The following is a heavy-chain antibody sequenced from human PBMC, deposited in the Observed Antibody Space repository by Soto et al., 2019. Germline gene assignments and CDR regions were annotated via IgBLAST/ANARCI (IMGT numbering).Heavy chain of an antibody. CDR1: GYTFTAFA. CDR2: INAGNGNT. D-gene: IGHD3-10*01. V-gene: IGHV1-3*01. J-gene: IGHJ6*02. CDR3: AREAPYHCSGMYGDGMDV. Sequence: QVQLVQSGAEVKKPGASVKVSCKASGYTFTAFAIHWVRQAPGLRPAWIGWINAGNGNTKSSQKFQGRVTITMDTSASTAYMELSSLRSEDTAVYYCAREAPYHCSGMYGDGMDVWGQGTTVTVSS.